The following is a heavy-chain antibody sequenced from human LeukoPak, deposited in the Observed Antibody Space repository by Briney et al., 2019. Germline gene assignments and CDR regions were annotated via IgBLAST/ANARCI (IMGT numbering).Heavy chain of an antibody. J-gene: IGHJ4*02. Sequence: SETLSLTCAVYGGSFSGYYWIWIRQPPGKGLEWIGEINHSGSSNYNPSLKSRVTVSVDTSKNQFSLKLNSVTAADTGVYYCARGLERGYSGPDHWGQGTLVTVSS. CDR1: GGSFSGYY. V-gene: IGHV4-34*01. CDR2: INHSGSS. CDR3: ARGLERGYSGPDH. D-gene: IGHD5-12*01.